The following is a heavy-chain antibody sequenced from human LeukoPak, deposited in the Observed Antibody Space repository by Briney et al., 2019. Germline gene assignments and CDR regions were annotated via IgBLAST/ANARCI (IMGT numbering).Heavy chain of an antibody. CDR3: ARGRAVAGTGPEFDY. J-gene: IGHJ4*02. CDR2: IGTAGDT. CDR1: GFTFSSYD. Sequence: GGSLRLSCAASGFTFSSYDMHWVRQATGKGLEWVSAIGTAGDTYYPGSVKGRFTISRENAKNSVYLQMNSLRAGDTAVYYCARGRAVAGTGPEFDYWGQGTLVTVSS. V-gene: IGHV3-13*01. D-gene: IGHD6-19*01.